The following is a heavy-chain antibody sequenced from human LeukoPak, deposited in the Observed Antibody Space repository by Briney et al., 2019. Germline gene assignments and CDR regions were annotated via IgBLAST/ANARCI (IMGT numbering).Heavy chain of an antibody. D-gene: IGHD3-3*01. J-gene: IGHJ6*02. CDR2: ISGSGGST. Sequence: PGGSLRLSCTASGFMFSSYAMSWVRQAPGKGLEWVSAISGSGGSTYYADSVKGRFTISRDNSKNTLYLQMNSLRAEDTAVYYCAKDFLEWLWPYYYYGMDVWGQGTTVTVSS. CDR3: AKDFLEWLWPYYYYGMDV. V-gene: IGHV3-23*01. CDR1: GFMFSSYA.